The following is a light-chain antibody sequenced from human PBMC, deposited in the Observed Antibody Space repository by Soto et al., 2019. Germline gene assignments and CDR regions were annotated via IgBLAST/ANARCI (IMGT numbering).Light chain of an antibody. J-gene: IGKJ2*01. CDR1: QSVLYSSNNKDY. V-gene: IGKV4-1*01. Sequence: DIVMTQSPDSLAVSLGERATINCKSSQSVLYSSNNKDYLVWYQQKPGQPPKLLISWAATRYSGVPDRFSGSGSVTDFTLTISSLLAEDVAVYYCQQYYSTPYTFGQGTKVESK. CDR3: QQYYSTPYT. CDR2: WAA.